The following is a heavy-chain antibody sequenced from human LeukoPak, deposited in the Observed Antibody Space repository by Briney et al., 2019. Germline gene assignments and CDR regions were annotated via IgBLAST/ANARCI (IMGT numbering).Heavy chain of an antibody. J-gene: IGHJ2*01. V-gene: IGHV3-7*03. D-gene: IGHD3-3*01. Sequence: PGGSLRLSCAASGFTFSTYWMNWARQAPGKGLEWVANIKQDGSEKYYVDSVKGRFTLSRDSAKNSLYLQMNSLRAEDTAVYYCARAEWSNWYFDLWGRGTLVTVSS. CDR2: IKQDGSEK. CDR1: GFTFSTYW. CDR3: ARAEWSNWYFDL.